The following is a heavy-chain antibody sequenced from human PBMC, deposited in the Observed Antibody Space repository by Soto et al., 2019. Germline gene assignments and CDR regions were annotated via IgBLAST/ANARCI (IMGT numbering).Heavy chain of an antibody. J-gene: IGHJ4*02. CDR1: GYTFTGYY. CDR3: ARGFYGDYDYFDY. D-gene: IGHD4-17*01. Sequence: ASVKVSCKASGYTFTGYYMHWVRQAPGQGLEWKGWINPKSGGTNYAQKFQGWVTMTRDTSISTAYNELSRLRSDDTAVYYCARGFYGDYDYFDYWGQGTLVTVSS. V-gene: IGHV1-2*04. CDR2: INPKSGGT.